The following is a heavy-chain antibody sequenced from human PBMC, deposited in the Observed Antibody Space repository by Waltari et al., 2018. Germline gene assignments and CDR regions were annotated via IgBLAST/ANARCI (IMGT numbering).Heavy chain of an antibody. J-gene: IGHJ4*02. CDR3: AREVFRFDY. V-gene: IGHV1-2*02. CDR2: VDPHNGGI. CDR1: GDAFTAYY. Sequence: QVQPVQSGAEVKKPGASVTLSCEASGDAFTAYYFHWVRQAPGRGLEWMGYVDPHNGGISYAQRFQGRVTMTRDTSISTVYMELSGLTSDDTAVYYCAREVFRFDYWGQGALVTVSS.